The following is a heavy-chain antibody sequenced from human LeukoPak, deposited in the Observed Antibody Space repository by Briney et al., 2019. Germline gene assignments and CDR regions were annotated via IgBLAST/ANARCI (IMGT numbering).Heavy chain of an antibody. D-gene: IGHD2-2*01. Sequence: SETLSLACSVSGGSISGYYWSWIRQPPGQGLEWIGYIYYSGSTNYNPSLKSRVIISRDTSKNQFSLNLSSVTAADTAVYYCARLDILVPRAVEWFDPWGQGTVVTVSS. CDR1: GGSISGYY. J-gene: IGHJ5*01. CDR2: IYYSGST. V-gene: IGHV4-59*08. CDR3: ARLDILVPRAVEWFDP.